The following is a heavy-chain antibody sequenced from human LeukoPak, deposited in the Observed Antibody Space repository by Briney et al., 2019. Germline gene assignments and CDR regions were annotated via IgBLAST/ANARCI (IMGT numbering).Heavy chain of an antibody. CDR3: ARGGGPRF. D-gene: IGHD3-3*01. Sequence: GGSLRLSCVASGITFTSYGLNWVRQTPGRGLEWVSSFSGTTDAVYYADSVRGRFTISRDNAKNSIYLKMNSPGAEDTAIYYCARGGGPRFWSQGILVTVSS. CDR2: FSGTTDAV. V-gene: IGHV3-21*01. CDR1: GITFTSYG. J-gene: IGHJ4*02.